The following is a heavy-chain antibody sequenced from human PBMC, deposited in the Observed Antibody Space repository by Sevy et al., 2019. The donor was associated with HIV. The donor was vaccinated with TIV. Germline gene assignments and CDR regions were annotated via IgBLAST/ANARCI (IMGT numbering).Heavy chain of an antibody. CDR1: GGSISSNSYY. D-gene: IGHD3-22*01. J-gene: IGHJ3*02. V-gene: IGHV4-39*01. Sequence: SETLSLTCTVSGGSISSNSYYWGWIRQPPGKGLEWIGSIYYSGRTYYNPSLKSRVTISVDTSKNQFSLRLSSVTAADTAVYYCARSTYDSSGYSAFDIWCQGTMVTVSS. CDR2: IYYSGRT. CDR3: ARSTYDSSGYSAFDI.